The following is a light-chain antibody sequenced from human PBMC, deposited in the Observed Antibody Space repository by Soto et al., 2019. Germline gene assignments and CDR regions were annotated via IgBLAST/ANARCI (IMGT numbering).Light chain of an antibody. CDR3: QQYNNWPPLT. CDR2: GAS. V-gene: IGKV3-15*01. Sequence: EIMMTQSPATLSVSPGERATLSCRASQSVSSNLAWYQQKPGQAPRLLIYGASTRATGIPARFSGSGSGTEFTLTISSLQSEDFAVYYCQQYNNWPPLTFGQGTRLEIK. CDR1: QSVSSN. J-gene: IGKJ5*01.